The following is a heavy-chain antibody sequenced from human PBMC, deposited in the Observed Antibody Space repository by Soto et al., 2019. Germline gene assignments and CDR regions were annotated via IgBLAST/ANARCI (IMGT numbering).Heavy chain of an antibody. V-gene: IGHV3-23*01. CDR3: AKATYYYDTSGYYRVYFDY. Sequence: GGSLSLSCSASGFTFSNYAMTWVRQAPGKGLEWVSAISGGGGSPNYADSVKGRFTISRDNSKNPLLLQMNSLRAEDTAIYYCAKATYYYDTSGYYRVYFDYWGQGTLVTVSS. J-gene: IGHJ4*02. CDR1: GFTFSNYA. CDR2: ISGGGGSP. D-gene: IGHD3-22*01.